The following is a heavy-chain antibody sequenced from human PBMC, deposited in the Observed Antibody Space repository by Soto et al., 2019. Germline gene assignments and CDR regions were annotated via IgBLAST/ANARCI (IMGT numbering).Heavy chain of an antibody. J-gene: IGHJ6*03. CDR1: GGSVSSGSYY. Sequence: SETLSLTCTVSGGSVSSGSYYWSWIRQPPGKGLEWIGYIYYSGSTNYNPSLKSRVTISVDTSKNQFSLKLSSVTAADTAVYYCEREAGGGYYYCMDVWGKGTTVTVSS. D-gene: IGHD3-16*01. V-gene: IGHV4-61*01. CDR2: IYYSGST. CDR3: EREAGGGYYYCMDV.